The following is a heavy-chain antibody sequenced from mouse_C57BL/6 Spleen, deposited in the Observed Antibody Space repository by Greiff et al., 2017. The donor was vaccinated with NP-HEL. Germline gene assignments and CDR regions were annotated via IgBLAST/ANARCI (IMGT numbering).Heavy chain of an antibody. CDR1: GYTFTDYY. V-gene: IGHV1-26*01. CDR2: INPNNGGT. Sequence: EVQLQQSGPELVKPGASVKISCKASGYTFTDYYMNWVKQSHGKSLEWIGDINPNNGGTSYNQKFKGKATLTVDKSSSTAYMELRSLTSEDSAVYYCARKKNKLGGYFDVWGTGTTVTVSS. D-gene: IGHD4-1*01. CDR3: ARKKNKLGGYFDV. J-gene: IGHJ1*03.